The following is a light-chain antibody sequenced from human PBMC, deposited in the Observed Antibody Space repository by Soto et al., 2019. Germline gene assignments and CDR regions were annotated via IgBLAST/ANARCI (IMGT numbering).Light chain of an antibody. J-gene: IGKJ1*01. CDR1: QSVSSD. Sequence: EIVMTQSPATQSVSPGERATLSCRASQSVSSDLAWYHQKPGQAPRLLIYGASTRATGIPARFSGSGSGTEFTLTITSLQSEDFAVYSCQQYNNWPRTFGQGAKVDIK. CDR2: GAS. V-gene: IGKV3-15*01. CDR3: QQYNNWPRT.